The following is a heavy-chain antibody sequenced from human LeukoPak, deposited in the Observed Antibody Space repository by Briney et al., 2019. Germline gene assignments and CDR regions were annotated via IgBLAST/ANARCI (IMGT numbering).Heavy chain of an antibody. J-gene: IGHJ4*02. V-gene: IGHV3-21*01. D-gene: IGHD1-26*01. Sequence: PGGCLRLSCAASGFTFSTYTMNWVRQAPGKGLEWVSSINNRGNYIYYTESVRGRFTISRDNANNSLYLQMNSLRAEDTALYYCTREDGLVGTNSAVDFWGQGILVTVSS. CDR2: INNRGNYI. CDR1: GFTFSTYT. CDR3: TREDGLVGTNSAVDF.